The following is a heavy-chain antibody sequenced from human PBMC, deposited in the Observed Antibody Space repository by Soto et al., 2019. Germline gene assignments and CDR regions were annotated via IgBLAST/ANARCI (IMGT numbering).Heavy chain of an antibody. CDR1: GGSISSGGYY. J-gene: IGHJ4*02. V-gene: IGHV4-31*03. Sequence: SETLSLTCTVSGGSISSGGYYWSWIRQHPGKGLEWIGYIYYSGSTYYNPSLKSRVTISVDTSKNQFSLRLSSVTAADTAVYYCARTVLEWLFANFDYWGQGTLVTVSS. CDR2: IYYSGST. D-gene: IGHD3-3*01. CDR3: ARTVLEWLFANFDY.